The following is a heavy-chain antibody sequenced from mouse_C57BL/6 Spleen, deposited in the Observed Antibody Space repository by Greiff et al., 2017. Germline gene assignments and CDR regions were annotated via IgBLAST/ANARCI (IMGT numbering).Heavy chain of an antibody. CDR3: AREDYGSSYPF. CDR2: IYPSDSET. Sequence: VQLQQPGAELVRPGSSVKLSCKASGYTFTSYWMDWVKQRPGQGLEWIGNIYPSDSETHYNQKFKDKATLTVDKSSSTAYMQRSSLTSEDSAVYYCAREDYGSSYPFWGQGTTLTVSS. D-gene: IGHD1-1*01. CDR1: GYTFTSYW. V-gene: IGHV1-61*01. J-gene: IGHJ2*01.